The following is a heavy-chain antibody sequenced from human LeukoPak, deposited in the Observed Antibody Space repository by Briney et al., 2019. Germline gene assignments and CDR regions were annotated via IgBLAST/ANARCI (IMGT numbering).Heavy chain of an antibody. CDR3: AKRISGWYFTDY. CDR1: GFSFSSYA. Sequence: GGSLRLSCAASGFSFSSYAMSWVRQAPGEGLEWVSAISGSSGYTYYADSVKGRFTISRDNSKNTLYLQMNSLTAEDTAVYYCAKRISGWYFTDYWGQGTLVTVSS. J-gene: IGHJ4*02. D-gene: IGHD6-19*01. V-gene: IGHV3-23*01. CDR2: ISGSSGYT.